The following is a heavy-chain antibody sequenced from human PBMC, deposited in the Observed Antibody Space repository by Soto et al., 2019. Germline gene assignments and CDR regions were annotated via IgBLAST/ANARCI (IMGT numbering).Heavy chain of an antibody. V-gene: IGHV3-73*01. CDR1: GFTFSGSA. D-gene: IGHD3-22*01. CDR2: IRSTANSYAT. J-gene: IGHJ6*02. CDR3: TSYTDSSGYYSYYGMDV. Sequence: EVQLVESGGGLVQPGGSLKLSCAASGFTFSGSAMHWVRQASGKGLEWVGRIRSTANSYATAYAASVKGRFTISRDDSKNTAYLQMNSLKTEDTAVYYCTSYTDSSGYYSYYGMDVWGQGTTVTVSS.